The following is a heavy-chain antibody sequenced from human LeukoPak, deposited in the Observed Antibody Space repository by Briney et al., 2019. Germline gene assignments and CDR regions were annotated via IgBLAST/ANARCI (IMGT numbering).Heavy chain of an antibody. V-gene: IGHV3-74*01. CDR3: ASRLFGIRDY. D-gene: IGHD3-16*01. CDR1: RFTFSSYW. J-gene: IGHJ4*02. Sequence: GVSLRLSCVASRFTFSSYWMHWVRHAPGKGLGCVSRINSDGSITDYADSVKGRFTNYRDNAKNTLYLQMNSLRDEDTAVYYCASRLFGIRDYWGQGTLVTVSS. CDR2: INSDGSIT.